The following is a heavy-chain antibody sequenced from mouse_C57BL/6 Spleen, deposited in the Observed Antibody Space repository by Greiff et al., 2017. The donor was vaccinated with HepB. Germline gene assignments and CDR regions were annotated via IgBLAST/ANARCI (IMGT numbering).Heavy chain of an antibody. CDR3: ARVTTVPGFAY. CDR1: GYTFTSYW. CDR2: IDPSDSYT. J-gene: IGHJ3*01. V-gene: IGHV1-69*01. Sequence: LQESGAELVMPGASVKLSCKASGYTFTSYWMHWVKQRPGQGLEWIGEIDPSDSYTNYNQKFKGKSTLTVDKSSSTAYMQLSSLTSEDSAVYYCARVTTVPGFAYWGQGTLVTVSA. D-gene: IGHD1-1*01.